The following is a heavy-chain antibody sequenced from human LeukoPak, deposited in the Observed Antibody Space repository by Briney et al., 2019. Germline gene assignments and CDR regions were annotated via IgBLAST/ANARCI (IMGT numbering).Heavy chain of an antibody. Sequence: SETLSLTCSVYGESFSVSFSGYFWTWIRQPPGKGLEWIGEINHYGSSKYNPSLKSRVTISVDTSKNQFSLKLSSVTAADTGVYYCARDPATVTNSWGQGTLVTVSS. CDR3: ARDPATVTNS. J-gene: IGHJ4*02. CDR2: INHYGSS. D-gene: IGHD4-17*01. V-gene: IGHV4-34*01. CDR1: GESFSVSFSGYF.